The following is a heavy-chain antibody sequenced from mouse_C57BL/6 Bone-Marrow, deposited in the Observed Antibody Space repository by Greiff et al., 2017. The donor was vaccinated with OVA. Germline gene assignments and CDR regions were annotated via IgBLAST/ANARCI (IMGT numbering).Heavy chain of an antibody. Sequence: QVQLQQSGAELVRPGTSVKMSCKASGYTFTNYWIGWAKQRPGHGLEWIGDIYPGGGYTNYNEKFKGKATLTADKSSSTAYMQFSSLTSEDSAIYYCARGNFYGSSGYFDYWGQGTTLTVSS. CDR2: IYPGGGYT. J-gene: IGHJ2*01. CDR3: ARGNFYGSSGYFDY. V-gene: IGHV1-63*01. D-gene: IGHD1-1*01. CDR1: GYTFTNYW.